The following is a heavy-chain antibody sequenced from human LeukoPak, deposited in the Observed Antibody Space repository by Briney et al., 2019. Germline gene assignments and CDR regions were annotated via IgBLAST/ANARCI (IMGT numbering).Heavy chain of an antibody. CDR3: ARQNGAMVRGVTDY. J-gene: IGHJ4*02. V-gene: IGHV4-38-2*01. Sequence: PSETLSLTCAVSGYSISSGYYWGWIRQPPGKGLEWIGSIYHSGSTYYNPSLKSRVTISVDTFKNQFSLKLSSVTAADTAVYYCARQNGAMVRGVTDYWGQGTLVTVSS. CDR2: IYHSGST. D-gene: IGHD3-10*01. CDR1: GYSISSGYY.